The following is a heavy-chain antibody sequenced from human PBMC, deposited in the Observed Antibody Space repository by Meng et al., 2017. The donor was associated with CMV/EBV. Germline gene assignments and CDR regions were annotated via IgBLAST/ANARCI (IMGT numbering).Heavy chain of an antibody. J-gene: IGHJ6*02. CDR3: TTSDSSGYYRYYYYGMDV. CDR1: GFTFSNAW. D-gene: IGHD3-22*01. CDR2: IKSETDGGTT. Sequence: GESLKISCAASGFTFSNAWMSWVRQAPGKGLEWVGRIKSETDGGTTDYAAPVKGRFTISRDDSKNTLYLQMNSLKTEDTAVYYCTTSDSSGYYRYYYYGMDVWGQGTTVTVSS. V-gene: IGHV3-15*01.